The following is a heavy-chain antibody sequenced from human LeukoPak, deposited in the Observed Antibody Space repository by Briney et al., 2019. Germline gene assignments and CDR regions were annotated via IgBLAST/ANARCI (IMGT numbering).Heavy chain of an antibody. J-gene: IGHJ4*02. Sequence: GESLKISCKHSEYSFPNYCIGWVRQMPGKGLEWMGIIYPDDSDTRYSPSFQGQVTISADKSISTAYLQWSSLKASDTAMYYCARRGYSYGYLDYWGQGTLVTVSS. CDR1: EYSFPNYC. V-gene: IGHV5-51*01. D-gene: IGHD5-18*01. CDR3: ARRGYSYGYLDY. CDR2: IYPDDSDT.